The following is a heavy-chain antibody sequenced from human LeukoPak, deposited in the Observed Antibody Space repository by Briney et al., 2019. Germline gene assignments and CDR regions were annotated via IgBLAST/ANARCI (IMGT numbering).Heavy chain of an antibody. CDR3: ASDLWFGERLYYYGMDV. CDR1: GFTFSSYW. J-gene: IGHJ6*02. CDR2: INSDGSST. Sequence: GGSLRLSCAASGFTFSSYWMHWVRQAPGKGLVWVSRINSDGSSTSYADSVKGRFTISRDNAKNTLYLQMNSLRAEDTAVYYCASDLWFGERLYYYGMDVWGQGTTVTVSS. V-gene: IGHV3-74*01. D-gene: IGHD3-10*01.